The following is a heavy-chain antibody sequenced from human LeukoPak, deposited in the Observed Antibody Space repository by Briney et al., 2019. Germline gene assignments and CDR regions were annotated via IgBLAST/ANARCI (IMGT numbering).Heavy chain of an antibody. Sequence: GGSLRLSCAASGFTSSDYYMSWIRQAPGKGLEWVSRISSGGGYTGYADSLKGRFTISRDNAKNSLHLQMNSLRAEDTAVYYCARDRRDGGYNPGDPRGFANWGQGTLVTVSS. CDR1: GFTSSDYY. J-gene: IGHJ4*02. CDR3: ARDRRDGGYNPGDPRGFAN. V-gene: IGHV3-11*06. CDR2: ISSGGGYT. D-gene: IGHD5-24*01.